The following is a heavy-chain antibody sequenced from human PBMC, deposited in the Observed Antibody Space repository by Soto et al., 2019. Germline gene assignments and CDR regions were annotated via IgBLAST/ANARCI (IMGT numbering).Heavy chain of an antibody. Sequence: ASVKVSCKASGYTFTSYYMHWVRQAPGQGLEWMGIINPSGGSTSYGQKFQGRVTMTRDTSTSTIHMELSSLRSEDTAVYHCASRGDSSGYYSDYWGQGTLVTVSS. J-gene: IGHJ4*02. CDR1: GYTFTSYY. D-gene: IGHD3-22*01. V-gene: IGHV1-46*01. CDR2: INPSGGST. CDR3: ASRGDSSGYYSDY.